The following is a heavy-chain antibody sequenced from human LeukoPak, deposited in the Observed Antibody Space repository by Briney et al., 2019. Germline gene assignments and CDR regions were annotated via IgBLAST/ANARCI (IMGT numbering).Heavy chain of an antibody. D-gene: IGHD3-22*01. CDR3: ARGSGYRTYYYYMDA. CDR1: GFTFNSYE. V-gene: IGHV3-48*03. CDR2: ISSSGSTI. J-gene: IGHJ6*03. Sequence: PGGSLRLSCAASGFTFNSYEMNWVRQAPGKGLQWVSYISSSGSTIYYADSVKGRFTISRDNAKNSLYLQVNSLRAEDTAVYYCARGSGYRTYYYYMDAWGKGTTVTVSS.